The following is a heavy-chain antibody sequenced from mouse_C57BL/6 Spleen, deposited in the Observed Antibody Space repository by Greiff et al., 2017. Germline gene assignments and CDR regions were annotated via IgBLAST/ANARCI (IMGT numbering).Heavy chain of an antibody. CDR2: ISSGSSTI. CDR3: ARLILRGYCDV. V-gene: IGHV5-17*01. J-gene: IGHJ1*03. CDR1: GFTFSDYG. Sequence: EVKVVESGGGLVKPGGSLKLSCAASGFTFSDYGMHWVRQAPEKGLEWVAYISSGSSTIYYADTVKGRFTISRDNAKNTLVLQMTSLRCEDTAMYYCARLILRGYCDVWGTGTTVTVSS. D-gene: IGHD1-1*01.